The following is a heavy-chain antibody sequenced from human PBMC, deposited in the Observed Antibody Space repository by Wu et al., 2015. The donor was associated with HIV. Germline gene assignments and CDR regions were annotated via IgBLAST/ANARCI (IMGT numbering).Heavy chain of an antibody. Sequence: QVQLVQSGAEVKKPGASVKVSCKASGYTFTSYGISWVRQAPGQGLEWMGWISAYNGNTNYAQKLQGRVTMTTDTSTSTAYMELRSLRSDDTAVYYCARVIAATDSAGGTDKYNWFNPGPGNLVTSPQ. CDR3: ARVIAATDSAGGTDKYNWFNP. V-gene: IGHV1-18*01. CDR2: ISAYNGNT. CDR1: GYTFTSYG. J-gene: IGHJ5*02. D-gene: IGHD6-13*01.